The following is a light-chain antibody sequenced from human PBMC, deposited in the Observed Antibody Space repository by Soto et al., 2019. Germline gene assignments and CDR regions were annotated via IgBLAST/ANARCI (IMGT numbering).Light chain of an antibody. CDR3: QHYHNLPFT. CDR2: DAA. CDR1: QDISNY. V-gene: IGKV1-33*01. J-gene: IGKJ3*01. Sequence: DIQMTQSPSSLSASVGDRVTITCQASQDISNYLSWYQQKPGKAPKLLIYDAANLQTGVPSRFSGGGSGTHFDLTISSLQPEDIATYYCQHYHNLPFTFGPGTKVDVK.